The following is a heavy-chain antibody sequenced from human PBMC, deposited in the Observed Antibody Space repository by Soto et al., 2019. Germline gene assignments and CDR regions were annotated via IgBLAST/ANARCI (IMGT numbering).Heavy chain of an antibody. V-gene: IGHV3-15*01. J-gene: IGHJ4*02. Sequence: AGCLRLSCAWSGFPFTTAWLIWVRPAPGKGLEWVGHIKTKTEGEATNYATPVKGRFSISRDDSTNTQSLQMNSLKSEDTAVYYCATDLLTAGAGEFAYWGQGTLVTVS. CDR3: ATDLLTAGAGEFAY. D-gene: IGHD6-19*01. CDR1: GFPFTTAW. CDR2: IKTKTEGEAT.